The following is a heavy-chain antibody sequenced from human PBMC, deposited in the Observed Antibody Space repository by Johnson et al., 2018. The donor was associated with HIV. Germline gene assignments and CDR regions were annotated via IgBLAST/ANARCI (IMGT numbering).Heavy chain of an antibody. Sequence: QMQLVESGGAVVQPGRSLRLSCAASGFTSTSYGLHWVRQAPGKGLEWVAVISYVGSNKYYADPVKGRCTISRYTSKHTLYLQMNSLRAEDTAVYYRAKRVPSKQLVDAFDIWGQGTMVTVSS. CDR3: AKRVPSKQLVDAFDI. CDR1: GFTSTSYG. CDR2: ISYVGSNK. D-gene: IGHD6-6*01. J-gene: IGHJ3*02. V-gene: IGHV3-30*18.